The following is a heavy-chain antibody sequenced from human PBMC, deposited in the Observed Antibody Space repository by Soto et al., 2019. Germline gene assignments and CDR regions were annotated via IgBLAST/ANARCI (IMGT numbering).Heavy chain of an antibody. CDR3: ARDYYDFWSGYSSSNYGMDV. CDR1: GYTFSTSA. CDR2: INPANGNT. D-gene: IGHD3-3*01. V-gene: IGHV1-3*01. Sequence: ASVKVSCKASGYTFSTSAMNWVRQAPGQRLEWMGWINPANGNTKYSPKFRGRVTITRDTSASTAYMELSSLTSGDTAIYYCARDYYDFWSGYSSSNYGMDVWGQGXTVTVYS. J-gene: IGHJ6*02.